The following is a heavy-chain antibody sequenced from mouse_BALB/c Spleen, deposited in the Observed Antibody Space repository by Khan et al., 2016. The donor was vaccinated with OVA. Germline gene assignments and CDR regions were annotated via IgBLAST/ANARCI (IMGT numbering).Heavy chain of an antibody. D-gene: IGHD2-10*01. V-gene: IGHV9-3-1*01. Sequence: QIQLVQSGPELKKPGETVKISCKASGYTFTNYGMNWVKQSPGKALKWMGWINTYTGEPTYADDFKGRFAFYLETSASTAYLQINNLKNENTATYFCARPPYFSCTVDYWGQGTSVTVSS. CDR3: ARPPYFSCTVDY. CDR1: GYTFTNYG. CDR2: INTYTGEP. J-gene: IGHJ4*01.